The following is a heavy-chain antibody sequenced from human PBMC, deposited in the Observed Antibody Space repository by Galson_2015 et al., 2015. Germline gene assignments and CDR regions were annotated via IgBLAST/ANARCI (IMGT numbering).Heavy chain of an antibody. CDR1: GFTFSSYS. V-gene: IGHV3-21*01. Sequence: SLRLSCAASGFTFSSYSMNWVRQAPGKGLEWVSSISSSSSYIYYADSVKGRFTISRDNAKNSLYLQMNSLRAEDTAVYYCAREGRDSNFDYWGQGTLVTVSS. D-gene: IGHD3-22*01. CDR2: ISSSSSYI. J-gene: IGHJ4*02. CDR3: AREGRDSNFDY.